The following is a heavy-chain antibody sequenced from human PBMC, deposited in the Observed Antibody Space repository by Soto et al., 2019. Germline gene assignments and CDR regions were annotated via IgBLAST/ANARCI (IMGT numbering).Heavy chain of an antibody. CDR2: ISYDGSNK. CDR1: GFTFSSYG. Sequence: QVQLVESGGGVVQPGRSLRLSCVASGFTFSSYGMHWVRQAPGKGLEWVAVISYDGSNKYYADSVKGRFTISRDNSKNTLYLQMNSLRAEDTAVYYCAKALYDYGGNSMYYYYYGMDVWGQGTTVTVSS. V-gene: IGHV3-30*18. J-gene: IGHJ6*02. CDR3: AKALYDYGGNSMYYYYYGMDV. D-gene: IGHD4-17*01.